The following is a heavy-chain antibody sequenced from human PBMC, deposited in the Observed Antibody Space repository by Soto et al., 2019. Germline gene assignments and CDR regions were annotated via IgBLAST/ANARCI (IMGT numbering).Heavy chain of an antibody. Sequence: QVQLVQSGAEVKKPGASVKVSCKASGYTFTSSDINWVRQATGQGLEWMGWMNPNSGNTGYAQKFQGRVTMTRNTSISTAYMELSSLRSEDTAVYYCASKQGGEYCSGGSYYSVRDAFDIWGQGTMVTVSS. V-gene: IGHV1-8*01. J-gene: IGHJ3*02. CDR1: GYTFTSSD. CDR3: ASKQGGEYCSGGSYYSVRDAFDI. CDR2: MNPNSGNT. D-gene: IGHD2-15*01.